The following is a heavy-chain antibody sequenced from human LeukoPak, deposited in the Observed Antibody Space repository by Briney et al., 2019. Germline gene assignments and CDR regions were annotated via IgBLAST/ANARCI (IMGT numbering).Heavy chain of an antibody. Sequence: PSETLSLTCTVSGGSISSYYWSWIRQPPGKGLEWIGCIYYSGSTNYNPSLKSRVTISVDTSKNQFSLKLSSVTAADTAVYYCARDYGGNSDYWGQGTLVTVSS. CDR1: GGSISSYY. CDR2: IYYSGST. J-gene: IGHJ4*02. D-gene: IGHD4-23*01. CDR3: ARDYGGNSDY. V-gene: IGHV4-59*01.